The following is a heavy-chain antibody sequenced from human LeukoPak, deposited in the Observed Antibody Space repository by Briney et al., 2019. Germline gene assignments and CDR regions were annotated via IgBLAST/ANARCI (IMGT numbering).Heavy chain of an antibody. CDR1: GGSISSYY. D-gene: IGHD3-10*01. J-gene: IGHJ6*03. V-gene: IGHV4-4*07. CDR2: IYTSGST. CDR3: AREVLVRGVNNYYYYYYYMDV. Sequence: SETLSLTCTVSGGSISSYYWSWIRQPAGKGLEWIGRIYTSGSTNYNPSLKSRVTMSVDTSKNQFSLKLSSVTAADTAVYYCAREVLVRGVNNYYYYYYYMDVWGKGTTVTISS.